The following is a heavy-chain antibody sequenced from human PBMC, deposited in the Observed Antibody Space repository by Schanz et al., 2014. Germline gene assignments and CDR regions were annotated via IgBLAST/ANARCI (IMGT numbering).Heavy chain of an antibody. V-gene: IGHV3-33*06. CDR2: IWYDGSNK. D-gene: IGHD2-2*01. CDR1: GFIFSSYG. J-gene: IGHJ4*03. Sequence: QVQLVESGGGVVQPGRSLRLSCAASGFIFSSYGLHWVRQAPGKGLEWVAFIWYDGSNKYYADSVKGRFTISRDNSKNTLYLQMNSLRAEDTAVYYCAKDLLYGAPMPLNHLDYWGQGTTVTVSS. CDR3: AKDLLYGAPMPLNHLDY.